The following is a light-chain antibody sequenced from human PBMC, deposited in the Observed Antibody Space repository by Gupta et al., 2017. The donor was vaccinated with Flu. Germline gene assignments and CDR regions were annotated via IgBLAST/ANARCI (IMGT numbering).Light chain of an antibody. Sequence: GESATLSCRASQRITNNLNWFQQKPGQAPQLLIYGASTRGNAVPAKFSGSWAGTKFNLTITSLQSEDFAIYYCQQYHNWPRTFGPGTKVAIK. J-gene: IGKJ1*01. CDR1: QRITNN. CDR3: QQYHNWPRT. CDR2: GAS. V-gene: IGKV3-15*01.